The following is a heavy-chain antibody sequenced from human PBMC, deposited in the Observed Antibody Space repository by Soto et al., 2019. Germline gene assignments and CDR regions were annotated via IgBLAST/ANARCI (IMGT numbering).Heavy chain of an antibody. Sequence: PSETLSLTCTVSGGSISSSGSYWGWVRQPPGKGLEWIVSFYYTGGTYSTHYNPSLKSRVTISVGRPTRQFSLNLRSVTPAATAVYYCASPRQGNYDFLSGYYALDYWSRGTLVTVSS. J-gene: IGHJ4*02. CDR1: GGSISSSGSY. D-gene: IGHD3-3*01. CDR3: ASPRQGNYDFLSGYYALDY. CDR2: FYYTGGT. V-gene: IGHV4-39*01.